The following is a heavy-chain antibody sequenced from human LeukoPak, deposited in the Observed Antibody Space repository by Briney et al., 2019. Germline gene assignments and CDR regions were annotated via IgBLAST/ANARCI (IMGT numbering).Heavy chain of an antibody. Sequence: GGSLRLSCAASGFTFDGYAMHWVRQAPGKGLEWVSGISWNSGSIGYADSVKGRFTISRDNSKNMLYLQMNSLRAEDTAVYYCAKYVCGGDCYDYFDCWGQGTLVTVSS. CDR2: ISWNSGSI. J-gene: IGHJ4*02. CDR1: GFTFDGYA. CDR3: AKYVCGGDCYDYFDC. D-gene: IGHD2-21*02. V-gene: IGHV3-9*01.